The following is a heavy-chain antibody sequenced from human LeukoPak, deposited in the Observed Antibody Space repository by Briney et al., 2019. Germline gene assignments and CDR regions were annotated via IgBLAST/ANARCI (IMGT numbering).Heavy chain of an antibody. J-gene: IGHJ4*02. CDR2: SSSGGSNP. D-gene: IGHD2-21*02. CDR3: ARGRIVVVTALPQNY. Sequence: YPGGSLRLSCAASGFTFSKYALVWVRHAPRKGLEWVSSSSSGGSNPLYADAVKGRFTISRHNSKNTLYLQMNSLRAEDTAVYYCARGRIVVVTALPQNYWGQGTLVTVSS. V-gene: IGHV3-23*01. CDR1: GFTFSKYA.